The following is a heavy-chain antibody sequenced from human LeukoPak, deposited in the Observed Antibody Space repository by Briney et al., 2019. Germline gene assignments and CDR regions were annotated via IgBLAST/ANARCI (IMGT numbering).Heavy chain of an antibody. D-gene: IGHD6-19*01. Sequence: SWGSLRLSCAASGVTFSNYGMHWVRQAPGKGLEWVRFIKYDGSKTYYADSVKGRCTSFRDNSKNTLYLQMTILRAEDAAVDYCARDARAVAGTPVYSAPGTLVTVSS. CDR2: IKYDGSKT. V-gene: IGHV3-30*02. CDR1: GVTFSNYG. J-gene: IGHJ4*02. CDR3: ARDARAVAGTPVY.